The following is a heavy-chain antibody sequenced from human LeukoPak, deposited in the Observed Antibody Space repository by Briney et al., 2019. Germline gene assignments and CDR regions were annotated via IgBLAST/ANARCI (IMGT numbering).Heavy chain of an antibody. Sequence: RSSETLSLTCTVSGGSISSYYWSWIRRPPGRGLEWIGHNYYSGSTNYNPSIKSRVTISVDTSKNRFSLKLSSVTAADTAVYYCARRARGYSYGSRGGWFDPWGQGTLVTVSS. CDR1: GGSISSYY. V-gene: IGHV4-59*01. J-gene: IGHJ5*02. D-gene: IGHD5-18*01. CDR3: ARRARGYSYGSRGGWFDP. CDR2: NYYSGST.